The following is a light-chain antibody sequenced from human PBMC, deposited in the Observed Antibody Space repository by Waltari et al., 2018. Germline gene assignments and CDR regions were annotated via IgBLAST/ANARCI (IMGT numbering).Light chain of an antibody. CDR1: RPNIGNNY. Sequence: QSVLTQPPSVSAAPGQRVTISCSGGRPNIGNNYVSLYRQFPGTAPKLLIYEDTGRPSGIAGRFSGSKSGTSATLDSTGLQAGDEADYYCGTWDSSLSGAVFGGGTHLTVL. J-gene: IGLJ7*01. V-gene: IGLV1-51*02. CDR2: EDT. CDR3: GTWDSSLSGAV.